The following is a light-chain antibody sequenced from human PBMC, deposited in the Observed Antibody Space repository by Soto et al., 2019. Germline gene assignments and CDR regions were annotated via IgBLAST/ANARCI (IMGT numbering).Light chain of an antibody. CDR1: QDISNY. J-gene: IGKJ4*01. V-gene: IGKV1-16*02. CDR3: QQYKRYPLT. CDR2: AAS. Sequence: DIQMTQSPSSLSASVGDRVTITCRASQDISNYLAWFQQKPGKAPKSLIYAASNLQSGVPSKFSGCGSETDFTLTISSLQPEDFATYYCQQYKRYPLTFGGGTKVEIK.